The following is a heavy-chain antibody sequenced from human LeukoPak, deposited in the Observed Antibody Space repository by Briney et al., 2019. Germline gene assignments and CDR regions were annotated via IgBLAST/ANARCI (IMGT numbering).Heavy chain of an antibody. V-gene: IGHV4-59*01. CDR3: ARDCGGDRYLDY. CDR2: IYYSGST. Sequence: SETLSLTCTVSGGSISSYYWSWIRQPPGKGLEWIAYIYYSGSTNYNPSLKSRVTISVDTSKNQFSLKLSSVTAVDTAVYYCARDCGGDRYLDYWGQGTLVTVSS. D-gene: IGHD2-21*02. J-gene: IGHJ4*02. CDR1: GGSISSYY.